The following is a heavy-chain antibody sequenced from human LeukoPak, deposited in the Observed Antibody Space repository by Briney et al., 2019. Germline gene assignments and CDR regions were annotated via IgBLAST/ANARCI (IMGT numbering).Heavy chain of an antibody. CDR1: GFTFSSYS. Sequence: GGSLRLSCAASGFTFSSYSMNWVRQAPGKGLEWVSSISSSSSYIYYADSVKGRFTISRDNSKNSLYLQMNSLRDEDTAVYYCARDQWRGDGYADYWGQGTLVTVSS. CDR2: ISSSSSYI. J-gene: IGHJ4*02. D-gene: IGHD5-24*01. V-gene: IGHV3-21*01. CDR3: ARDQWRGDGYADY.